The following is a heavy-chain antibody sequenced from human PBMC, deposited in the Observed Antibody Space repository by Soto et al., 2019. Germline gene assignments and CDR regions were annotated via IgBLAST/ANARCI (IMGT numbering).Heavy chain of an antibody. CDR1: GFTFSNYK. J-gene: IGHJ5*02. CDR3: AREELPRPSSFHSYLNP. Sequence: PGGWLRLSCVGCGFTFSNYKMNWVRQAPGQGLEWASSISGSSTYIYYADSVRGRFTISRENGKNSVHLQINNFKVEEKVVHFFAREELPRPSSFHSYLNPCDKRPLITVYS. V-gene: IGHV3-21*01. CDR2: ISGSSTYI. D-gene: IGHD1-26*01.